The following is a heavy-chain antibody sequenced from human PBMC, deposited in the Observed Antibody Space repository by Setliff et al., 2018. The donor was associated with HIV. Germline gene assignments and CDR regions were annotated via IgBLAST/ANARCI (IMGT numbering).Heavy chain of an antibody. CDR2: IYYSGNT. J-gene: IGHJ5*02. Sequence: PSETLSLTCTVSGGSISSGTYYWSWIRQHPGKGLEWIGYIYYSGNTYYNPSLKSRVTISVDTSKNQFFLNLSSVTATDSAVYYCARLGRPYSGQGWFDPWGQGTLVTVSS. V-gene: IGHV4-30-4*02. D-gene: IGHD5-12*01. CDR3: ARLGRPYSGQGWFDP. CDR1: GGSISSGTYY.